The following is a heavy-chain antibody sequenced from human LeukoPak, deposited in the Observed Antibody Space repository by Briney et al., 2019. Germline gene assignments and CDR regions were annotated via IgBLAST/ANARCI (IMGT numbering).Heavy chain of an antibody. Sequence: ELGPALVKPSGTLSLTCTVSSGAISTSHWLSWVRQPPGKGLEWIGEIYGSGNTNYNPSLKSRVTMSVDKTRIHLSLKLHSVTAADTAVYYCATKPSTDPHYFDYWGQGILVTVSS. V-gene: IGHV4-4*02. CDR3: ATKPSTDPHYFDY. D-gene: IGHD4-11*01. CDR2: IYGSGNT. CDR1: SGAISTSHW. J-gene: IGHJ4*02.